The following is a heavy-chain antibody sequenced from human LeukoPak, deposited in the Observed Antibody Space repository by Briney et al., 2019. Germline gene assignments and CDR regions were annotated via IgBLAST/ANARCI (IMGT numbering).Heavy chain of an antibody. V-gene: IGHV3-48*03. CDR2: ISSSGSNI. CDR3: TTPYYYDSSGYY. CDR1: GFTFSSYE. Sequence: PGGSLRLSCAASGFTFSSYEMNWVRQAPGKGLEWVSYISSSGSNIFYADSVKGRFTISRDNAKNSLYLQMNSLRAEDTAVYYCTTPYYYDSSGYYWDQGTLVTVSS. J-gene: IGHJ4*02. D-gene: IGHD3-22*01.